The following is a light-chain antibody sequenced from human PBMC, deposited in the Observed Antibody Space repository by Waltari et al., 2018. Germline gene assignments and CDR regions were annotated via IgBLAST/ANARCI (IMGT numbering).Light chain of an antibody. V-gene: IGKV1-39*01. CDR2: AAS. J-gene: IGKJ1*01. CDR3: QQSYSTPWT. CDR1: QSISSY. Sequence: DIQMTQSPSSLSASVGDRVTITCRASQSISSYLNWYQQKPGKAPKLLISAASSLQSGVPSRFSGSGSGTDFTLTISSLQPEDFATYYCQQSYSTPWTLGQGTKVEIK.